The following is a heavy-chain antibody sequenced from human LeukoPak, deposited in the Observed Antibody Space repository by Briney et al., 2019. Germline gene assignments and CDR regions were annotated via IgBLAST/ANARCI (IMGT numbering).Heavy chain of an antibody. D-gene: IGHD6-19*01. CDR2: IYIGGST. V-gene: IGHV3-66*01. CDR1: GFTFSNNY. Sequence: GGSLRLSCAASGFTFSNNYMSWGRPAPGKGLGWVSVIYIGGSTYYADSVKGRFTISRDNSKNTLYLQMNSLRAEDTAVYYCAKDHRASSGWYLFPDLPYYYYYYMDVWGKGTTVTVSS. J-gene: IGHJ6*03. CDR3: AKDHRASSGWYLFPDLPYYYYYYMDV.